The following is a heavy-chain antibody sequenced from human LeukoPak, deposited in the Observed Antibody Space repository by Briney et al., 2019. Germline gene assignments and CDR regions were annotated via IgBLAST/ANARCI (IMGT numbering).Heavy chain of an antibody. CDR1: GGSISSSNW. J-gene: IGHJ3*02. Sequence: PSGTLSLTCAVSGGSISSSNWWSWVRQPPGKGLEWIGEINHSGSTNYNPSLKSRVTISVDTSKNQFSLKLSSVTAADTAVYYCARGIADAFDIWGQGTMVTVSS. CDR2: INHSGST. V-gene: IGHV4-4*02. CDR3: ARGIADAFDI.